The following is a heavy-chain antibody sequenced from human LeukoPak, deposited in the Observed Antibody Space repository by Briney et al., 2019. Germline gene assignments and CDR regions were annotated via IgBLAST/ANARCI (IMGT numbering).Heavy chain of an antibody. D-gene: IGHD6-13*01. CDR1: GYSISSGYY. CDR2: IYHSGST. V-gene: IGHV4-38-2*01. J-gene: IGHJ4*02. Sequence: AETLSLTCAVSGYSISSGYYWGWIRQPPGKGLEWIGSIYHSGSTYYNPSLKSRVTISVDTSKNQFSLKLSSVTAADTAVYYCARRGVGSSSWYIPGSFDYWGPGTLVTVSS. CDR3: ARRGVGSSSWYIPGSFDY.